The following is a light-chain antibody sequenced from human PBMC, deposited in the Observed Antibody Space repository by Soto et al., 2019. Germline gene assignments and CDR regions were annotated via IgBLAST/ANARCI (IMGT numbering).Light chain of an antibody. CDR1: QNINNW. Sequence: DIRMTQSPSTLSASIGDRGTSQCGANQNINNWMAWHRQEPGQAPKFLIYDASSLESGVPARWSGSGFGTEFSLTITSLQPDDFGRHHCHHTRTFGQGTKVDIK. CDR3: HHTRT. J-gene: IGKJ1*01. CDR2: DAS. V-gene: IGKV1-5*01.